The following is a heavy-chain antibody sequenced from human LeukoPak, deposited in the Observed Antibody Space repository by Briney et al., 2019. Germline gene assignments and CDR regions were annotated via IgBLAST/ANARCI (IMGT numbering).Heavy chain of an antibody. J-gene: IGHJ5*02. V-gene: IGHV1-3*01. Sequence: ASVTVSCTASGYTFTSYAMHWVRQAPGQRLEWMGWINAGNGNTKYSQKFQGRVTITRGTSASIAYMELSSLRSEDTAVYYCASQYCSGGDCYSWFDPWGQGTLVTVSS. CDR2: INAGNGNT. CDR3: ASQYCSGGDCYSWFDP. D-gene: IGHD2-15*01. CDR1: GYTFTSYA.